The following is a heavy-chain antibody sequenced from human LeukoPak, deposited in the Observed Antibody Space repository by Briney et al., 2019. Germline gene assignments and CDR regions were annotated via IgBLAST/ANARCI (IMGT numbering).Heavy chain of an antibody. Sequence: SETLSFTCTVSGASINSHYWSWIRQPPGKGLEWIAYIYYSGSTSYNPSFKSRVTMSVDTSKNQFSLRLKSVTAADTAVYYCARVTLSLGPFDYWGQGTLVTVSS. CDR2: IYYSGST. D-gene: IGHD2/OR15-2a*01. V-gene: IGHV4-59*11. CDR1: GASINSHY. CDR3: ARVTLSLGPFDY. J-gene: IGHJ4*02.